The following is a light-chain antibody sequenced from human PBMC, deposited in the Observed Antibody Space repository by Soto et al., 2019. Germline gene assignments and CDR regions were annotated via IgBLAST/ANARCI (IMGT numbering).Light chain of an antibody. CDR2: GAS. Sequence: DIQMTQSPSSLSASVGDRVTIICRASQSISSYLNWYQEKPGKAPKLLLYGASSLQSGVPSRFSGSGSGTDFTLTISSLQPEDFATFYCQQSYSTPFTFGGGTKVEIK. V-gene: IGKV1-39*01. CDR3: QQSYSTPFT. CDR1: QSISSY. J-gene: IGKJ4*01.